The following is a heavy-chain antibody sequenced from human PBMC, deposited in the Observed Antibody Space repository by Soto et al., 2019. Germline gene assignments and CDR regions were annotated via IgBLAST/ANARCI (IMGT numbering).Heavy chain of an antibody. CDR2: ISSSSSTI. D-gene: IGHD6-6*01. Sequence: PGGSLRLSCAASGFTFSSYAMSWVRQAPGKGLEWVSAISSSSSTIYYADSVKGRFTISRDNAKNSLYLQMNSLRDEDTAVYYCARDAGRRAGIAARTKYYYYYYGMDVWGQGTTVTVSS. CDR3: ARDAGRRAGIAARTKYYYYYYGMDV. CDR1: GFTFSSYA. J-gene: IGHJ6*02. V-gene: IGHV3-48*02.